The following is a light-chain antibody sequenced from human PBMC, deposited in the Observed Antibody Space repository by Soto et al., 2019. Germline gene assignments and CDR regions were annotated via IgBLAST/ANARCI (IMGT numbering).Light chain of an antibody. CDR3: SSYTTTTLVV. CDR1: SSDVGGYNY. V-gene: IGLV2-14*03. J-gene: IGLJ2*01. Sequence: QSALTQPDSVSGSPGQAITISSTGTSSDVGGYNYVSWYQQFPGKAPKLMIYDVTSRPSGVSQRFSGSKSGNTASLTISGLQAEYEADYYCSSYTTTTLVVFGGGTKLTVL. CDR2: DVT.